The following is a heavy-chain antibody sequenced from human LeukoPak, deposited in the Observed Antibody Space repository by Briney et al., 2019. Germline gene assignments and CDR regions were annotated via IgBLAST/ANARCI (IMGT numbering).Heavy chain of an antibody. Sequence: ASVKVSCKASGHTFTGYYMHWVRQAPGQGPGWMGWINPNNGGTNYAQKFQGRVTMTRDTSVSTAYVELRRLRSDDTAIYYCATSMNGLSSGSYYFDYWGQGTLVTVSS. CDR3: ATSMNGLSSGSYYFDY. CDR1: GHTFTGYY. V-gene: IGHV1-2*02. J-gene: IGHJ4*02. D-gene: IGHD3-22*01. CDR2: INPNNGGT.